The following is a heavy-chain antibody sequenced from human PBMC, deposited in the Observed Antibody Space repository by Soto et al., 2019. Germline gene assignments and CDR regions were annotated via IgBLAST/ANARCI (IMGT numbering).Heavy chain of an antibody. Sequence: ASVEVSCKASGCTFTGDYIHWVRQATGQGLEWMGWINPNSGGTNYAQKFQGRVTMTRDTSISTAYMELSRLRSDDTAVYYCAIISSWHSYFDYWGQGTLVTVSS. CDR1: GCTFTGDY. CDR2: INPNSGGT. J-gene: IGHJ4*02. V-gene: IGHV1-2*02. CDR3: AIISSWHSYFDY. D-gene: IGHD6-13*01.